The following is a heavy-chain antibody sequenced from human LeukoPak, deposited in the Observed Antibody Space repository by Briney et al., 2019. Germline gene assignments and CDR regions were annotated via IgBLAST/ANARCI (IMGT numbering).Heavy chain of an antibody. CDR3: ARGLAPFIAVAGHFDY. V-gene: IGHV1-3*01. CDR2: INAGNGNT. CDR1: GYTFTSYA. D-gene: IGHD6-19*01. J-gene: IGHJ4*02. Sequence: GASVKVSCKASGYTFTSYAMHWVRQAPGQRLEWMGWINAGNGNTKYSQKFQGRVTITRDTSASTAYMELSSLRSEDTAVYYRARGLAPFIAVAGHFDYWGQGTLVTVSS.